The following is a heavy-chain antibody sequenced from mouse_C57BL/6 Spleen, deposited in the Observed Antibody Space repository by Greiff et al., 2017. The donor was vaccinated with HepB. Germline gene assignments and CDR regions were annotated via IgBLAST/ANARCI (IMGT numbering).Heavy chain of an antibody. V-gene: IGHV1-64*01. Sequence: QVQLQQPGAELVKPGASVKLSCKASGYTFTSYWMHWVKQRPGQGLEWIGMIHPNSGSTNYNEKFKSKATLTVDKSSSTAYMQLSSLTSEDSAVYYCARYYGSSPERGAMDYWGQGTSVTVSS. CDR1: GYTFTSYW. D-gene: IGHD1-1*01. CDR2: IHPNSGST. CDR3: ARYYGSSPERGAMDY. J-gene: IGHJ4*01.